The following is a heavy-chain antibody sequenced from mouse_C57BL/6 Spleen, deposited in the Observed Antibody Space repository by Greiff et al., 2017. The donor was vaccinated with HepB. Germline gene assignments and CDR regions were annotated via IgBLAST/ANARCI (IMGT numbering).Heavy chain of an antibody. CDR3: ARSYYGSSHGYFDV. V-gene: IGHV1-18*01. D-gene: IGHD1-1*01. Sequence: EVQLQQSGPELVKPGASVKIPCKASGYTFTDYNMDWVKQSHGKSLEWIGDINPNNGGPIYNQKFKGKATLTVDKSSSTAYMELRSLTSEDTAVYYCARSYYGSSHGYFDVWGTGTTVTVSS. CDR2: INPNNGGP. J-gene: IGHJ1*03. CDR1: GYTFTDYN.